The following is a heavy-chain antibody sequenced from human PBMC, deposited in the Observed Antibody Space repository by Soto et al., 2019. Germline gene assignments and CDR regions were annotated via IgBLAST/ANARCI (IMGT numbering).Heavy chain of an antibody. D-gene: IGHD3-9*01. CDR1: GFTFDDYT. CDR3: AKEGILTGYRGGYYYGMDV. Sequence: VQLVESGGVVVQPGGSLRLSCAASGFTFDDYTMHWVRQAPGKGLEWVSLISWDGGSTYYADSEKGGFTISRDNSKNSLYLQMNSLRTEDTALYYCAKEGILTGYRGGYYYGMDVWGQGTTVTVSS. J-gene: IGHJ6*02. V-gene: IGHV3-43*01. CDR2: ISWDGGST.